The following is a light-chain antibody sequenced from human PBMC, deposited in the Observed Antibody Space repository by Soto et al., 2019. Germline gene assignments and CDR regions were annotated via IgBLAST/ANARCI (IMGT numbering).Light chain of an antibody. J-gene: IGKJ1*01. CDR2: AAS. CDR3: KPRSTKWK. CDR1: QNINSH. V-gene: IGKV1-39*01. Sequence: IHFTQSPSSLCASVGDRVTITCLASQNINSHLNCYQQKAGKTPQLLIHAASSLQSGVPLRFTRSRSGADYNLTISAPQNEDYPNYYCKPRSTKWKFGQGTKVDIK.